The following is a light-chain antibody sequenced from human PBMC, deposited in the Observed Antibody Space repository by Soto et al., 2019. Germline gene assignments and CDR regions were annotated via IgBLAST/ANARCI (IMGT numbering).Light chain of an antibody. CDR1: SSDVGRYNY. J-gene: IGLJ1*01. CDR3: SSYTSASTQV. V-gene: IGLV2-14*01. CDR2: EVS. Sequence: QAVVTQPASVSGSPGQSITISCTGTSSDVGRYNYVSWYQHHPGKAPKLMIYEVSYRPSGVSHRFSGSKSGNTASLTISGLQAEDEADYYCSSYTSASTQVFGTGTKVTVL.